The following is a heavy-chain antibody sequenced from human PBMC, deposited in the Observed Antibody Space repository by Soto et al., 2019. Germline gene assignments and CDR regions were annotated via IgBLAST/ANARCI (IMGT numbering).Heavy chain of an antibody. CDR3: ARTCYHIVVVTAPDYYYYGMEV. J-gene: IGHJ6*02. V-gene: IGHV4-34*01. D-gene: IGHD2-21*02. CDR1: DGSFSGYY. Sequence: SETLSLPGAVYDGSFSGYYWSWFRKPPGKGLEWIGEINQIGSTNYNPSLKSRVTISVDTSKNQFSLKLSSVTAADTAVYYCARTCYHIVVVTAPDYYYYGMEVWGQGTTVTVSS. CDR2: INQIGST.